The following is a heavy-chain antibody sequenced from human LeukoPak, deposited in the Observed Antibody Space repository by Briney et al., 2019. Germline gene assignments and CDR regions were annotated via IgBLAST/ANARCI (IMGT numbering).Heavy chain of an antibody. CDR3: ARDYDILTGYGDAFDV. V-gene: IGHV4-59*01. Sequence: SSETLSLTCTVSGSSISSYYFSWIRQPPGKGLEWIGYISYSGSSNYNPSLKSRVTISVDTPKSQFSLKLRSVTAADTAVYYCARDYDILTGYGDAFDVWGQGTKVTVSS. CDR2: ISYSGSS. D-gene: IGHD3-9*01. CDR1: GSSISSYY. J-gene: IGHJ3*01.